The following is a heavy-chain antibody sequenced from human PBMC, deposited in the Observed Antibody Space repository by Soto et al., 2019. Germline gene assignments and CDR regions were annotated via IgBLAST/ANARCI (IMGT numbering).Heavy chain of an antibody. D-gene: IGHD3-16*01. CDR3: ARGGTPIDY. Sequence: QVQLVQSGAEVKKPGASVKVSCKASGYTFTNFGISWVRQAPGQGLEWMGWISAYNGNTNYAQKFQGRVTMTTDTYTSTAYMEVRSLRFDDTAVYYFARGGTPIDYWGQGTLVTVSS. CDR1: GYTFTNFG. J-gene: IGHJ4*02. CDR2: ISAYNGNT. V-gene: IGHV1-18*01.